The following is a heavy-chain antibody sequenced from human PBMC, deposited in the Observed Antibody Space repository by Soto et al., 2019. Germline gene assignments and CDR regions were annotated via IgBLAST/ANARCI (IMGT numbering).Heavy chain of an antibody. J-gene: IGHJ4*02. D-gene: IGHD4-17*01. CDR3: ARRYGASFDY. Sequence: TLEMMSDTCTVAGGSSSSYYGSWIRQPPGKGLEWIGYIYYSGSTNYNPSLKSRVTISVDTSKNQFSLKLSSVTAADTAVYYCARRYGASFDYWGQGTLVTVPQ. V-gene: IGHV4-59*01. CDR2: IYYSGST. CDR1: GGSSSSYY.